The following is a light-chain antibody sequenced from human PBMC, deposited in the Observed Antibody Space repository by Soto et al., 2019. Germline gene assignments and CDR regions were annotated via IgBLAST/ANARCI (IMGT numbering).Light chain of an antibody. CDR2: DVS. J-gene: IGLJ1*01. Sequence: QSVLTQPASVSGSPGQSITISCTGTSSDVGGYNYVSWYQQHPGKAPKLMIYDVSNRPSGVSNRFSGSKSGNTASLTISGLQAEDEADYYCISYTSSSTLPYVFGTVTKLTVL. V-gene: IGLV2-14*01. CDR3: ISYTSSSTLPYV. CDR1: SSDVGGYNY.